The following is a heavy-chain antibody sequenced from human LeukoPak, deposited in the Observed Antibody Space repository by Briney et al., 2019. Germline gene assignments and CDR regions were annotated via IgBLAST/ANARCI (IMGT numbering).Heavy chain of an antibody. CDR3: ARVVTIFGVVTKYYFDY. J-gene: IGHJ4*02. CDR1: GGFISSGGYY. D-gene: IGHD3-3*01. V-gene: IGHV4-31*03. CDR2: IYYSGST. Sequence: SETLSLTCTVSGGFISSGGYYWSWIRQHPGKGLEWIGYIYYSGSTYYNPSLKSRVTISVDTSKNQFSLKLSSVTAADTAVYYCARVVTIFGVVTKYYFDYWGQGTLVTVSS.